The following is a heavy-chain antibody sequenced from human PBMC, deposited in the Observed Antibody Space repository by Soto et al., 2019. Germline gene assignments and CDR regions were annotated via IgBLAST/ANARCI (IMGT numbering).Heavy chain of an antibody. CDR3: ARVAAGDAGLWFDP. CDR2: IWYDGSNK. CDR1: GFTFSSYG. Sequence: GGSLRLSCAASGFTFSSYGMHWVRQAPGKGLEWVAVIWYDGSNKYYADSVKGRFTISRGNSKNTLYLQMNSLRAEDTAVYYCARVAAGDAGLWFDPWGQGTLVTVSS. J-gene: IGHJ5*02. D-gene: IGHD6-13*01. V-gene: IGHV3-33*01.